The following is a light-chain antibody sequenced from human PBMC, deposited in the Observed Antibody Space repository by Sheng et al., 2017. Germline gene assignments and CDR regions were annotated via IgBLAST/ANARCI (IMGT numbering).Light chain of an antibody. V-gene: IGLV2-23*01. CDR2: EGS. J-gene: IGLJ3*02. CDR1: TSDVWSYDL. Sequence: QSALTQPASVSGSSGQSITISCNGTTSDVWSYDLVSWYQQHPGKAPKVLIYEGSKRPSGVSDRFSGSKSGKTASLTISGLQSEDEADYYCCSYAGSSAWVFGGGTKLTVL. CDR3: CSYAGSSAWV.